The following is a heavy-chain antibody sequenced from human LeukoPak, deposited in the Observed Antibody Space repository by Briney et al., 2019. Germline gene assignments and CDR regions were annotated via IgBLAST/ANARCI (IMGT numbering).Heavy chain of an antibody. J-gene: IGHJ4*02. CDR1: GESFSGYY. D-gene: IGHD6-13*01. CDR2: INHSGST. V-gene: IGHV4-34*01. CDR3: ARRAAAQPR. Sequence: SETLSLTCAVYGESFSGYYWSWIRQPPGKGLEWIGEINHSGSTNYNPSLKSRVTTSVDTSKNQYSLKLSSVTAADTAVYYCARRAAAQPRWGQGTLSASPQ.